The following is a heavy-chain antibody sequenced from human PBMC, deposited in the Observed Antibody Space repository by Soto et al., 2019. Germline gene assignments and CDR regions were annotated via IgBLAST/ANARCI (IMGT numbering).Heavy chain of an antibody. V-gene: IGHV3-23*01. CDR3: AKDQGSSWYEIDF. Sequence: GGSLRLSCAASGFTFSNYAVTWVRQAPGKGLEWVSTISGSGGSTYYADSVKGRFTISRDNSKNTLYLQMNSLRAEDTAVYYCAKDQGSSWYEIDFWGKGTLVTVSS. CDR2: ISGSGGST. J-gene: IGHJ4*02. CDR1: GFTFSNYA. D-gene: IGHD6-13*01.